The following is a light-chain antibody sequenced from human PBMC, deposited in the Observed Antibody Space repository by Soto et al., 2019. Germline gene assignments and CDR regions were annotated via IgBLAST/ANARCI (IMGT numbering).Light chain of an antibody. CDR2: DAS. Sequence: DIQMTQSPSTLSASVGDRVTITCRASQSISSWLAWYQHKPGKAPKLLIHDASSLESGVPSRFSGSGSGTEFTLTISSLQPDDFATYYCQQYYSYPWTFGQGTKVDIK. V-gene: IGKV1-5*01. CDR1: QSISSW. J-gene: IGKJ1*01. CDR3: QQYYSYPWT.